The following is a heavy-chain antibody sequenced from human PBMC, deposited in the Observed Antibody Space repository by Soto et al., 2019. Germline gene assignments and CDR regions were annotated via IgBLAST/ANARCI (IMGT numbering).Heavy chain of an antibody. D-gene: IGHD5-12*01. CDR1: GGTFSSYA. J-gene: IGHJ4*02. Sequence: QVQLVQSGAEVRQPASSVKVSCKTSGGTFSSYAISWVRQAPGQGLEWMGGIVPIVDTSTYEQKFTGRVTITADESTSTVYMELSSLRSDDTAVYYCVSVVAIPGYPDNWGQGTLVTVSS. CDR2: IVPIVDTS. V-gene: IGHV1-69*12. CDR3: VSVVAIPGYPDN.